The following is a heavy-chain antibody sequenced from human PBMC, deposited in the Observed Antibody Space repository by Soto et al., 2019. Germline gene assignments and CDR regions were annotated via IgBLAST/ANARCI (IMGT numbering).Heavy chain of an antibody. J-gene: IGHJ4*02. Sequence: SETLSLTCAVYGGSFSGYYWSWILQPPWKGLEWIGEINHSGSTNYNPSLKSRVTISVDTSKNQFSLKLSSVTAADTAVYYCARFGDCSGGSCYSEIDYWGQGTLVTVSS. CDR1: GGSFSGYY. V-gene: IGHV4-34*01. CDR2: INHSGST. CDR3: ARFGDCSGGSCYSEIDY. D-gene: IGHD2-15*01.